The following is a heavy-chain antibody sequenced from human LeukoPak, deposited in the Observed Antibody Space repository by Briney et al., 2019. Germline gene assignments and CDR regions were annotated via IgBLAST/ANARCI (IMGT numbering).Heavy chain of an antibody. CDR2: IYYSGST. V-gene: IGHV4-59*01. D-gene: IGHD3-22*01. J-gene: IGHJ4*02. Sequence: SETLSLTCTVSGGSISSYYWSWLRQPPGKGLEWIGYIYYSGSTNYNPSLKSRVTISVDTSKNQFSLKLSSVTAADTAVYYCARTNHYYDSSGSPPDFGYWGQGTLVTVSS. CDR3: ARTNHYYDSSGSPPDFGY. CDR1: GGSISSYY.